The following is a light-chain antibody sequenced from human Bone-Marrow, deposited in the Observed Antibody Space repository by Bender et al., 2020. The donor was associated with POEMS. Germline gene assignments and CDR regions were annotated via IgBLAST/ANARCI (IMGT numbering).Light chain of an antibody. CDR1: TTDARGSVL. CDR2: EDA. Sequence: QSALTQVASVSASPGQTISISCSGFTTDARGSVLVSWYQQFSGDVPHLLIYEDAERPSGVPDRFSGSRSGSTASLTIAEVQPEDEARYFCCVYAATDMLVFGSGTKVTVL. V-gene: IGLV2-23*01. J-gene: IGLJ2*01. CDR3: CVYAATDMLV.